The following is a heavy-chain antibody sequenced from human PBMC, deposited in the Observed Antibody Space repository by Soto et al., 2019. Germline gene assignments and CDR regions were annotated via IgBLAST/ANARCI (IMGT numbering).Heavy chain of an antibody. CDR1: GFTFSSYA. CDR3: AKSLESQGSQWLVESAFDI. J-gene: IGHJ3*02. V-gene: IGHV3-23*01. CDR2: ISGSGGST. D-gene: IGHD6-19*01. Sequence: GGSLRLSCAASGFTFSSYAMSWVRQAPGKGLEWVSAISGSGGSTYYADSVKGRFTISRDNSKNTLYLQMNSLRAEDTAVYYCAKSLESQGSQWLVESAFDIWGQGTMVTVSS.